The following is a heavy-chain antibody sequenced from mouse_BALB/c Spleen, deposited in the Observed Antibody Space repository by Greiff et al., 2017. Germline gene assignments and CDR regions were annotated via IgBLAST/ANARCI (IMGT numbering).Heavy chain of an antibody. Sequence: EVNLVESGGGLVQPGGSRKLSCAASGFTFSSFGMHWVRQAPEKGLEWVAYISSGSSTIYYADTVKGRFTISRDNPKNTLFLQMTSLRSEDTAMYYCARSDYWGQGTLVTVSA. CDR1: GFTFSSFG. CDR2: ISSGSSTI. CDR3: ARSDY. J-gene: IGHJ3*01. V-gene: IGHV5-17*02.